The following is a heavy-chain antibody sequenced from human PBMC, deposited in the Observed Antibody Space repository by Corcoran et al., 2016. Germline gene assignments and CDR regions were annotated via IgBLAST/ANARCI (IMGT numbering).Heavy chain of an antibody. CDR3: ANRKNIAAHWVDP. CDR2: IIPIFGTT. Sequence: QVQLVQSGAEVKKPGSSVKVSCKASGGTFSSYAINWVRQAPGQGLEWMGGIIPIFGTTNYAQKFQDRVTITADESTNTAYMELSSLRSEDTAVYYCANRKNIAAHWVDPWGQGTLVTVSS. D-gene: IGHD6-6*01. V-gene: IGHV1-69*01. J-gene: IGHJ5*02. CDR1: GGTFSSYA.